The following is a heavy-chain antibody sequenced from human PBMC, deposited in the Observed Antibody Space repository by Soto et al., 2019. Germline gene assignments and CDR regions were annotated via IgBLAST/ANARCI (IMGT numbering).Heavy chain of an antibody. D-gene: IGHD3-10*01. CDR3: ARVGVTMVRGVNGWFDP. J-gene: IGHJ5*02. Sequence: QVQLVQSGTEVKKPGSTVKVSCKASGGTFSSYAISWVRQAPGQGLEWMGGIIPIFGTANYAQKFQGRVTITADESTSTAYMELSSLRSEDTAVYYCARVGVTMVRGVNGWFDPWGQGTLVTVSS. CDR2: IIPIFGTA. V-gene: IGHV1-69*12. CDR1: GGTFSSYA.